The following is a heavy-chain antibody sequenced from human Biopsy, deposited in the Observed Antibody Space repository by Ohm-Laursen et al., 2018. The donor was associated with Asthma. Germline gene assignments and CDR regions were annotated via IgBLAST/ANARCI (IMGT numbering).Heavy chain of an antibody. CDR1: GGSIRSHD. CDR2: ASHTWST. V-gene: IGHV4-59*11. D-gene: IGHD2-15*01. CDR3: ASLADCSGGACCSYGWFDP. Sequence: GTLSLTCTGSGGSIRSHDWTWIRLPPGKGLEYIGDASHTWSTNYNPSLKSRVTMSLDTSKNQFSLRLTSVTPADTAVYYRASLADCSGGACCSYGWFDPWGHGIRVTVSS. J-gene: IGHJ5*02.